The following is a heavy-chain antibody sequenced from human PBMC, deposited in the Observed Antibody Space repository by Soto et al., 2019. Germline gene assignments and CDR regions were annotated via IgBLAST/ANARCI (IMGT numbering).Heavy chain of an antibody. D-gene: IGHD3-16*02. Sequence: QVPLVQSGAEVKKPGASVKVSCKASGYTFTGYYMHWVRQAPGQGLEWMGWINPNSGGTNYAQKFQGWVTMTRDTPISRAYRELSRLRSDDTAVYCCASGRGSYDYIWGSYRQHDAFDIWGQGTMVTVSS. CDR1: GYTFTGYY. J-gene: IGHJ3*02. CDR3: ASGRGSYDYIWGSYRQHDAFDI. CDR2: INPNSGGT. V-gene: IGHV1-2*04.